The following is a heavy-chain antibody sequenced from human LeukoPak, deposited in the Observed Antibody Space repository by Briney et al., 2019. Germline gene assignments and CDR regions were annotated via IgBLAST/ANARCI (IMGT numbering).Heavy chain of an antibody. V-gene: IGHV1-46*01. D-gene: IGHD1/OR15-1a*01. CDR2: INPSGGST. CDR3: ARGTTEGFDP. CDR1: GYTFTTYY. J-gene: IGHJ5*02. Sequence: ASVKVSCKASGYTFTTYYMHWVRQAPGQGLEWTGIINPSGGSTTYAQNFQGRVTMTRDTSTSTVYMELSSLRSDDTAVYYCARGTTEGFDPWGQGTLVTVSS.